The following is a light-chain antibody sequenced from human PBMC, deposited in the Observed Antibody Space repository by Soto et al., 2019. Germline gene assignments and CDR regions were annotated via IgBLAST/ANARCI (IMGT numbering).Light chain of an antibody. CDR3: QQYGVTPPNT. V-gene: IGKV3-20*01. Sequence: EIVLTQSPGTLSLSPGERATLSCRASQIVSSTYLAWFQQKPGQAPRLLIYGASTRATGIPDRFNGSGSGTDFTLTISGLEPEDFALYYCQQYGVTPPNTFGGGTKVEV. CDR1: QIVSSTY. CDR2: GAS. J-gene: IGKJ4*01.